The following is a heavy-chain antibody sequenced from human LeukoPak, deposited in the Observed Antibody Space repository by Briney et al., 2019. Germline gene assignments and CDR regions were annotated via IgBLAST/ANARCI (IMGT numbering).Heavy chain of an antibody. J-gene: IGHJ5*02. CDR2: IYYSGSA. CDR1: GGSISSSSYY. V-gene: IGHV4-39*07. CDR3: ARAYSSSWYFNWFDP. Sequence: SETLSLTCTVSGGSISSSSYYWGWISQPPGKGLEWIGSIYYSGSAYYNPSLKSRVTISVDTSKNQFSLKLSSVTAADAAVYFCARAYSSSWYFNWFDPWGQGTQVTVSS. D-gene: IGHD6-13*01.